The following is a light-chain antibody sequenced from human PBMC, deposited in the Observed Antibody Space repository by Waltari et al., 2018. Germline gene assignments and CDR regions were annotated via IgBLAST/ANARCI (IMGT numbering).Light chain of an antibody. V-gene: IGLV1-40*01. CDR3: LSYDSSLSGLL. Sequence: QSVFTQPPSVSGAPGQRVTIWCTGSSSNIGGDYVSWDQQLPGTTPKVLIYQDNKRPSGVSDRFSGSKSGTSASLTITGLQTEDEADYYGLSYDSSLSGLLFGGGTRLTVL. CDR2: QDN. J-gene: IGLJ2*01. CDR1: SSNIGGDY.